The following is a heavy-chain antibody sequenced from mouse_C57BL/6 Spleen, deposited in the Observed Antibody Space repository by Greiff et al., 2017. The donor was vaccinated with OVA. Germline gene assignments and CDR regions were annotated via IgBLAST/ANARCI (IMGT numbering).Heavy chain of an antibody. Sequence: QVQLQQSGAELARPGASVKMSCKASGYTFTSYTMHWVNQRPGQGLEWIGYINPSSGYTKYNQKFKDKATLTADKSSSTAYMQLSSLTSEDSAVYYCARDYGSSFYYAMDYWGQGTSVTVSS. V-gene: IGHV1-4*01. D-gene: IGHD1-1*01. CDR2: INPSSGYT. CDR3: ARDYGSSFYYAMDY. J-gene: IGHJ4*01. CDR1: GYTFTSYT.